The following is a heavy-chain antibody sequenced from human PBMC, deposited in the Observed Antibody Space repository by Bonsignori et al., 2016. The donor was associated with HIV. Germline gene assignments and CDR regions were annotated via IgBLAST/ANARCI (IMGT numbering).Heavy chain of an antibody. CDR1: DFNFRASG. D-gene: IGHD5-24*01. V-gene: IGHV3-73*02. CDR2: IRSKSNDFST. CDR3: AGGKDGYNLAL. J-gene: IGHJ2*01. Sequence: EMRLVESGGDLVQPGGSLKLSCAASDFNFRASGVHWVRQASGKGPEYLGRIRSKSNDFSTDYAASIKGRFTISRDDSNNVAFLHMNSLRIEDTAIYYCAGGKDGYNLALWGRGTLVTVSS.